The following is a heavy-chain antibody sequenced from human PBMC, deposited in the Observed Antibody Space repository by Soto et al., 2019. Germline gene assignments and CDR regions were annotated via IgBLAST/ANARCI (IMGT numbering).Heavy chain of an antibody. CDR2: ISAYNGNT. Sequence: QVQLVQSGAEVKKPGASVKVSCKASGYTFTSYGISWVRQAPGQGREWMGWISAYNGNTNYAQKLQGRVTMTTDTSTSTAYMELRSLRSDDTAVYYCARDQLYYDFWSGYYPIDNFDYWGQGTLVTVSS. CDR1: GYTFTSYG. V-gene: IGHV1-18*01. J-gene: IGHJ4*02. CDR3: ARDQLYYDFWSGYYPIDNFDY. D-gene: IGHD3-3*01.